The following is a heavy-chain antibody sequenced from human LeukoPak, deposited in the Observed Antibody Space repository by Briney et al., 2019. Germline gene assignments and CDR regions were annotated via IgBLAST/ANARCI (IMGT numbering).Heavy chain of an antibody. CDR3: AKDEEYVVTTLFDY. CDR2: ISGSGGST. Sequence: PGGSLRLSCAASGFTFSSYAMSWVRQAPGKGLEWVSAISGSGGSTYYADSVKGRFTISRDNSKNTLYLRMNSLRAEDTAVYYCAKDEEYVVTTLFDYWGQGTLVTVSS. CDR1: GFTFSSYA. V-gene: IGHV3-23*01. J-gene: IGHJ4*02. D-gene: IGHD2-21*02.